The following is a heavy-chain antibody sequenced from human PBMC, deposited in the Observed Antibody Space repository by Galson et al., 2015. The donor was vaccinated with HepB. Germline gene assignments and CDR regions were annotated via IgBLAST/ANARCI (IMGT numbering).Heavy chain of an antibody. CDR1: GYTFTGYY. J-gene: IGHJ4*02. V-gene: IGHV1-2*02. CDR3: ARDLGRDAYTSSGGVY. Sequence: SVKVSCKVSGYTFTGYYLHWVRQAPGQGLEWMGWINPSSDVTKYAQKFQGRVTMTRDTSISTAYMEVSRLTSDDTAVYYCARDLGRDAYTSSGGVYWGQGTLVTVSS. D-gene: IGHD5-24*01. CDR2: INPSSDVT.